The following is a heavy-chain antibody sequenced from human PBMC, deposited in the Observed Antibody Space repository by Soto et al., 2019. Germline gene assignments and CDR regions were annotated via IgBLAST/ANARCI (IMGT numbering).Heavy chain of an antibody. CDR1: GGAISGYY. J-gene: IGHJ5*02. CDR3: ARGQRFSDSFDP. V-gene: IGHV4-4*07. D-gene: IGHD3-3*01. Sequence: QVQLQESGPGLVKPSETLSLTCTVSGGAISGYYWTWIRQSAGKGLEWIGRIYSSGGTKYNPSLQSRVTMSLDTSINQFSLRLTSVTAADTAVYYCARGQRFSDSFDPWGQGTLVTVSS. CDR2: IYSSGGT.